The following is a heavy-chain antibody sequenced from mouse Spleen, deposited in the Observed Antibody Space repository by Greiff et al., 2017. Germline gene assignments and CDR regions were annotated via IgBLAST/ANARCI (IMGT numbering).Heavy chain of an antibody. V-gene: IGHV5-17*01. J-gene: IGHJ4*01. CDR2: ISSGSSTI. Sequence: EVQLVESGGGLVKPGGSLKLSCAASGFTFSDYGMHWGRQAPEKGLEWVAYISSGSSTIYYADTVKGRFTISRDKAKNTLFLQMTSLRSEDTAMYYGARRYDYLYYAMDYWGQGTSVTVSS. CDR3: ARRYDYLYYAMDY. D-gene: IGHD2-4*01. CDR1: GFTFSDYG.